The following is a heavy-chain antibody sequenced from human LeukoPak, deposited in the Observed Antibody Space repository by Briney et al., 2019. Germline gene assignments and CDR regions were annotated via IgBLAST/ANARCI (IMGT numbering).Heavy chain of an antibody. D-gene: IGHD3-10*01. CDR3: ASGTYGD. CDR2: INHSGST. V-gene: IGHV4-34*01. Sequence: PSETLSLTCAVYGGSFSGYYWSWIRQPPGKGLEWIGEINHSGSTNYNPSLKSRVTISVDTSKNQFSLKLSSVTAADTAVFYCASGTYGDWSQGTLVTVSS. J-gene: IGHJ4*02. CDR1: GGSFSGYY.